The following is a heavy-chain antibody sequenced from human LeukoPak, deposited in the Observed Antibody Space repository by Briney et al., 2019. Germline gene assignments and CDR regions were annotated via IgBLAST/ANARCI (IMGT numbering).Heavy chain of an antibody. CDR3: ASLKAFSHCSSTSCYATDYYYYMDV. D-gene: IGHD2-2*01. J-gene: IGHJ6*03. V-gene: IGHV4-38-2*01. Sequence: GSLRLSCAASGFTFSSYSMNWVRQAPGKGLERIGSIYHSGSTYYNPSLKSRVTISVDTSKNQFSLKLSSVTAADTAVYYCASLKAFSHCSSTSCYATDYYYYMDVWGKGTTVTVSS. CDR1: GFTFSSYS. CDR2: IYHSGST.